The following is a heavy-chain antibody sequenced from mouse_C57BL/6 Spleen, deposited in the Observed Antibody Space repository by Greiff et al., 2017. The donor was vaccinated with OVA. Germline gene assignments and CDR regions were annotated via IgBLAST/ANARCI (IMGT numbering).Heavy chain of an antibody. CDR2: IHPNSGST. V-gene: IGHV1-64*01. CDR3: ASYGNSVWFAY. CDR1: GYTFTSYW. J-gene: IGHJ3*01. Sequence: VQLQQPGAELVKPGASVKLSCKASGYTFTSYWMHWVKQRPGQGPEWIGMIHPNSGSTNYNEKFKSKATLTVDKSSSTAYMQLSSLTSDDSAVYYCASYGNSVWFAYWGQGTLVTVSA. D-gene: IGHD2-1*01.